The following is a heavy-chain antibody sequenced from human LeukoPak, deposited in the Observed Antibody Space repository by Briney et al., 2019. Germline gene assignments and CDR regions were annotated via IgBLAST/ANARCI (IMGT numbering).Heavy chain of an antibody. Sequence: ASVKVSCKASGGTFSSYAISWVRQAPGQGLEWMGGIIPIFGTANYAQKFQGRVTITADESTSTAYMELSSLRSEDTAVYYCARAYCPLPRLENDAFDIWGQGTMVTVSS. J-gene: IGHJ3*02. CDR1: GGTFSSYA. CDR2: IIPIFGTA. CDR3: ARAYCPLPRLENDAFDI. V-gene: IGHV1-69*13. D-gene: IGHD2-15*01.